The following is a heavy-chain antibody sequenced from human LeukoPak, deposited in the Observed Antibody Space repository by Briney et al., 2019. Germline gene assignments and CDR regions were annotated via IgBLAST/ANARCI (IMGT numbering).Heavy chain of an antibody. V-gene: IGHV1-18*01. CDR2: ISAYNDNT. J-gene: IGHJ5*02. CDR1: GYTFTNYG. CDR3: ARDEVVVTSTLFDP. Sequence: ASVKVSCKASGYTFTNYGISWVRQVPGQGPEWMGWISAYNDNTNYAQKFQGRLTMTADTSTSTAYMELRSLRSDDTAVYYCARDEVVVTSTLFDPWGQGTLVTVSS. D-gene: IGHD2-15*01.